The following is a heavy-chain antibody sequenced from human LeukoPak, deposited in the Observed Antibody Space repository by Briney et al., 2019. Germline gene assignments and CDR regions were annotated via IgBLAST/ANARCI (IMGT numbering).Heavy chain of an antibody. J-gene: IGHJ4*02. CDR1: GYTFTSYY. D-gene: IGHD1-7*01. CDR2: IDPSGGST. CDR3: ASYGRTFDY. Sequence: ASVKVSCKASGYTFTSYYMHWVRQAPGQGLEWMGIIDPSGGSTTYAQKFQDRITMTRDMSTSTVYMELSNLRSEDTAVYYCASYGRTFDYWGQGTLVTVSS. V-gene: IGHV1-46*01.